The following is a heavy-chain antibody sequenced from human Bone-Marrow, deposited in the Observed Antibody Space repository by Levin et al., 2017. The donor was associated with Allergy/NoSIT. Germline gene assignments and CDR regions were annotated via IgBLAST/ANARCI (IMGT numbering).Heavy chain of an antibody. CDR3: ARDRVRGVGIPAAHFDY. J-gene: IGHJ4*02. CDR2: ISSSSDYI. D-gene: IGHD3-10*01. Sequence: GGSLRLSCAASGSTFSSYPMNWVRQAPGKGLEWVSTISSSSDYIYYADSLKGRFTISRDNARNSLYLKMNSLGAEDTAVYYCARDRVRGVGIPAAHFDYWGQGTLVTVSS. CDR1: GSTFSSYP. V-gene: IGHV3-21*01.